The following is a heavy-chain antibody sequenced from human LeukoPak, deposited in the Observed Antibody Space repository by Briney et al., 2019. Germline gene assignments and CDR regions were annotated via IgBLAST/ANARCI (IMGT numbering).Heavy chain of an antibody. Sequence: GESLKISCKGSGYSFTSYWIGWVRQMPGKGLEWMGIIYPGDSDTIYSPSLQGRVTFSVDKSISTAYLQWTSLKASDTAMYYCAKAPKRAWFFDLWGRGTLVTVSS. V-gene: IGHV5-51*01. J-gene: IGHJ2*01. CDR2: IYPGDSDT. CDR3: AKAPKRAWFFDL. CDR1: GYSFTSYW.